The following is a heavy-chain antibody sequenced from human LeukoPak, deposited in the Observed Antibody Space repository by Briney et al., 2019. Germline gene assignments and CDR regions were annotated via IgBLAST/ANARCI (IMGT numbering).Heavy chain of an antibody. J-gene: IGHJ4*02. CDR1: GGSISSGSYY. Sequence: SETLSLTCTVSGGSISSGSYYWSWIRQPAGEGLEWIWRIYTSGTTNYNPSLKSRVTISVDTSKNQFSLKLSSVTAADTAVYYCARVGGLNPPNFYDRSGFFDYWGQGTLVTVSS. V-gene: IGHV4-61*02. CDR2: IYTSGTT. CDR3: ARVGGLNPPNFYDRSGFFDY. D-gene: IGHD3-22*01.